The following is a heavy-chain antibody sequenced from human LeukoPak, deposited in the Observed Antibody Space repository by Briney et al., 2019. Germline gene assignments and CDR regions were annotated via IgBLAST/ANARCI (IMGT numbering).Heavy chain of an antibody. J-gene: IGHJ4*02. CDR2: IYHSGST. Sequence: SETLSLTCTVSGYSISSGYYWGWIRQPPGKGLEWIGSIYHSGSTYYNPSLKSRVTISVDTSKNQFSPKLSSVTAADTAVYYCAKNMVRGVTPVDYWGQGTLVTVSS. V-gene: IGHV4-38-2*02. D-gene: IGHD3-10*01. CDR3: AKNMVRGVTPVDY. CDR1: GYSISSGYY.